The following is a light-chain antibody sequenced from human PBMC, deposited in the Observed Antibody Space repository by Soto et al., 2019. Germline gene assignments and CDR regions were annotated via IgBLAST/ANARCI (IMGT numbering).Light chain of an antibody. Sequence: QSALTQPASVSGSPGQSITISCTGTSSDVGGYIYVSWYQQHPGKAPKLMIYDVSNWSSGVSNRFSGSKSGNTASLTISGLQAEDEADYYCSSYTNSSPFVFGTGTKLTVL. CDR1: SSDVGGYIY. CDR2: DVS. J-gene: IGLJ1*01. V-gene: IGLV2-14*01. CDR3: SSYTNSSPFV.